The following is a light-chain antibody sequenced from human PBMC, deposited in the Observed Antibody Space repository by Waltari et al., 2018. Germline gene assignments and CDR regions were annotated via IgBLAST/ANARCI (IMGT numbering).Light chain of an antibody. CDR2: RVS. CDR3: MQGTHLPYT. V-gene: IGKV2-30*02. J-gene: IGKJ2*01. CDR1: QSLVHSDGNTH. Sequence: DVVMTQSPLSLPVTLGQPASISCKSSQSLVHSDGNTHLNWFQQRPGQSPRRLFYRVSNRESGVPDRCSGSGSGTDFTLKISRVEAEDVGVYYCMQGTHLPYTFGQGTRLDIK.